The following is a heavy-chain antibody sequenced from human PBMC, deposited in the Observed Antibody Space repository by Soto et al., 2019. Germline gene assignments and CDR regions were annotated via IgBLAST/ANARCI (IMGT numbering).Heavy chain of an antibody. CDR1: GFTFSSYA. J-gene: IGHJ4*02. Sequence: GGSLRLSCAASGFTFSSYAMSWVRQAPGKGLEWVSAISGSGGSTYYADSVKGRFTISRDNSKNTLYLQMNSLRAEDTAVYYCAKASTSWMATGYFDYWGQGTLVTVSS. CDR3: AKASTSWMATGYFDY. V-gene: IGHV3-23*01. CDR2: ISGSGGST. D-gene: IGHD5-12*01.